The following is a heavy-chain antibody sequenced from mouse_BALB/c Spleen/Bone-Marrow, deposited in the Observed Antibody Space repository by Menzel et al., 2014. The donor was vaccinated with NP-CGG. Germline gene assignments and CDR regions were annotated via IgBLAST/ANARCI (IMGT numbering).Heavy chain of an antibody. V-gene: IGHV1-5*01. CDR1: GYTSTRYW. Sequence: VHVKQSGTVLARPGASVKMSCKASGYTSTRYWMHWVKQRPGQGLEWIGAIYPGNGDTTYNQHFKDKAKLTAVTSTNTAYMEVGSLTNEDSAVYYCTNYFGSSDAMDYWGQGTSVTVSS. CDR3: TNYFGSSDAMDY. CDR2: IYPGNGDT. J-gene: IGHJ4*01. D-gene: IGHD1-1*01.